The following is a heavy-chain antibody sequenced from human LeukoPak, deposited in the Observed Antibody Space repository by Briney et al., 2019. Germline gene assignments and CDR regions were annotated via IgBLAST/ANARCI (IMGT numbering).Heavy chain of an antibody. CDR2: FDPEDGET. V-gene: IGHV1-24*01. D-gene: IGHD2-2*01. J-gene: IGHJ4*02. CDR3: ATDIAGERLDCSSTSCYVVDY. Sequence: ASVKVSCKVSGYTVTELSMHWVRQAPGKGLEWMGGFDPEDGETIYAQKFQGRVTMTEDTSTDTAYMELSSLRSEDTAVYYCATDIAGERLDCSSTSCYVVDYWGQGNLVTVSS. CDR1: GYTVTELS.